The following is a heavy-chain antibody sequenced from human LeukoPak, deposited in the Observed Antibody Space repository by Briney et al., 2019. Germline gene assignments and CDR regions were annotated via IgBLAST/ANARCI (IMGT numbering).Heavy chain of an antibody. Sequence: GGSLRLSCAASGFTFDDYAMYWVRQAPGKGLEWVSGISWNSGSIGYADSVKGRFTISRDNAKNSLYLQMSSLRAEDMALYYCAKDRRRGYFGSGSNFDYWGQGTLVTVSS. J-gene: IGHJ4*02. CDR2: ISWNSGSI. CDR1: GFTFDDYA. CDR3: AKDRRRGYFGSGSNFDY. D-gene: IGHD3-10*01. V-gene: IGHV3-9*03.